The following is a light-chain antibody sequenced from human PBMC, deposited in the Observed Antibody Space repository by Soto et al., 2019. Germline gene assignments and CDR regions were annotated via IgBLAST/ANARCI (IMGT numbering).Light chain of an antibody. V-gene: IGKV1-16*01. CDR2: DAS. CDR3: QQYENYPYT. CDR1: QGIRNR. Sequence: DIQMTQSPFSLSASVGDRVTITCRASQGIRNRLGWFQQKPGKAPKSLIYDASSLQSGVPSRFSASGSGTDFTLTISSLQPEDVATYYCQQYENYPYTFGPGTRVDIK. J-gene: IGKJ3*01.